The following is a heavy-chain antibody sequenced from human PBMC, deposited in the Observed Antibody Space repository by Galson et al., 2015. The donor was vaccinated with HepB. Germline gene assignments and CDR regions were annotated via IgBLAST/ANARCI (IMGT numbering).Heavy chain of an antibody. Sequence: SLRLSCAASGFAFSSYAMSWVRQAPGKGLEWVSAISGSGGSTYYADSVKGRFTISRDNSKNTLYLQMNSLRAEDTAVYYCAKWMQEWLPFDPWGQGTLVTVSS. D-gene: IGHD3-3*01. CDR1: GFAFSSYA. V-gene: IGHV3-23*01. CDR3: AKWMQEWLPFDP. J-gene: IGHJ5*02. CDR2: ISGSGGST.